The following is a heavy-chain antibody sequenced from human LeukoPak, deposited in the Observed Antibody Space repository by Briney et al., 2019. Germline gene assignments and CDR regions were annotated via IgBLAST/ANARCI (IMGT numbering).Heavy chain of an antibody. Sequence: GASVKVSCKASGYTFTSYDINWVRQATGQGLEWMGWMNPNSGNTGYAQKFQGRVTITRNTSISTAYMELSSLRSEDTAVYYCARAPTVLVGYCSSSSCQADYWGQGTLVTVSS. CDR3: ARAPTVLVGYCSSSSCQADY. D-gene: IGHD2-2*01. CDR2: MNPNSGNT. CDR1: GYTFTSYD. V-gene: IGHV1-8*03. J-gene: IGHJ4*02.